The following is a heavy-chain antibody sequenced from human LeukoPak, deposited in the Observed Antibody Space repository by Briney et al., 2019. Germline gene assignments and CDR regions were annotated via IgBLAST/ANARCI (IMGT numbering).Heavy chain of an antibody. D-gene: IGHD3-9*01. CDR2: IYYSGST. V-gene: IGHV4-59*08. Sequence: PSETLSLTCTVSGGSISSYYWSWIRQPPGKGLEWIGYIYYSGSTHYNPSLRSRVTISVDTSKNQFSLKLSSVTAADTAVYFCARGAVRYFDWWYDYWGQGTLVTVSS. CDR3: ARGAVRYFDWWYDY. J-gene: IGHJ4*02. CDR1: GGSISSYY.